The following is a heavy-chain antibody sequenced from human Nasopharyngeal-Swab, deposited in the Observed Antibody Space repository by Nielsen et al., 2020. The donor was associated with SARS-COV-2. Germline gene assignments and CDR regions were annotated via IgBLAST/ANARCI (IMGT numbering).Heavy chain of an antibody. D-gene: IGHD3-10*01. Sequence: WIRQPPGKGPEWVAVISYDGSNKYYADSVKGRFTISRDNSKNTLYLQMNSLRAEDTAVYYCAKRSRLGEFPDYWGQGTLVTVSS. CDR2: ISYDGSNK. J-gene: IGHJ4*02. CDR3: AKRSRLGEFPDY. V-gene: IGHV3-30-3*02.